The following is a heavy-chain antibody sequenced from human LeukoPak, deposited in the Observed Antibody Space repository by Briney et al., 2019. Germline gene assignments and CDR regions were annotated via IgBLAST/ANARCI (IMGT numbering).Heavy chain of an antibody. CDR3: ARVRYGSWYDY. CDR1: GFTFSSYD. D-gene: IGHD6-13*01. Sequence: GGSLRLSCAASGFTFSSYDMHWVRHATGKGLEWVSAIGTAGDTYYPGSVKGRFTISRENAKNSLYLQMNSLRAGDTAVYYCARVRYGSWYDYWGQGTLVTVSS. CDR2: IGTAGDT. J-gene: IGHJ4*02. V-gene: IGHV3-13*01.